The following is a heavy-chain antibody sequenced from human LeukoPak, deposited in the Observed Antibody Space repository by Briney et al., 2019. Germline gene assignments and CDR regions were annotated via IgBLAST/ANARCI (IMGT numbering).Heavy chain of an antibody. CDR2: IKGDGTET. D-gene: IGHD5-24*01. CDR3: AKEGRSLQTY. Sequence: GGSLRLSCAASGFMFSSNWMSWVRLAPGKGLEWVANIKGDGTETYYVDSVKGRFTISRDNAKNSLYLQMNSLRVEDTAVYYCAKEGRSLQTYWGQGTLVTVSS. V-gene: IGHV3-7*03. J-gene: IGHJ4*02. CDR1: GFMFSSNW.